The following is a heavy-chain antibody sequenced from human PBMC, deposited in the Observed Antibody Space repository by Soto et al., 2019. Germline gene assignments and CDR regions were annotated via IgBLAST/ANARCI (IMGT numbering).Heavy chain of an antibody. CDR1: GFTFSSYS. V-gene: IGHV3-21*01. CDR2: ISSSSSYI. J-gene: IGHJ3*02. CDR3: ARDHGGSYYGAFDI. D-gene: IGHD1-26*01. Sequence: ESGGGLVKPGGSLRLSCAASGFTFSSYSMNWVRQAPGKGLEWVSSISSSSSYIYYADSVKGRFTISRDNAKNSLYLQMNSLRAEDTAVYYCARDHGGSYYGAFDIWGQGTMVTVSS.